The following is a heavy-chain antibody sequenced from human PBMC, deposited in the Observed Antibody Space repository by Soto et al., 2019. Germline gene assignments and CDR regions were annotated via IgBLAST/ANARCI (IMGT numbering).Heavy chain of an antibody. Sequence: EVQLVESGGGLVQPGGSLRLSCAASGFTVSSNYMSWVRQAPGKGLEWVSVVYSGGTTYYAHSVKGRFTISRDNSKNPLYLQMNSLRAEDTAVYYCARNGDSSDYRGWFDPWGQGTLVTVSS. D-gene: IGHD3-22*01. J-gene: IGHJ5*02. CDR1: GFTVSSNY. CDR3: ARNGDSSDYRGWFDP. CDR2: VYSGGTT. V-gene: IGHV3-66*01.